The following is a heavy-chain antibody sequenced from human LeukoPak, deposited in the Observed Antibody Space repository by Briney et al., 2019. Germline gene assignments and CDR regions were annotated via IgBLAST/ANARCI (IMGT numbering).Heavy chain of an antibody. Sequence: ASVKVSCKASGYNFISYYMSWVRQATGQGLEWMGIINPSGGSTSYAQKFQDRVTMTRDTSTSTVYMELSSLKSEDTAVYYCAREDVVLVDAVRYYYYGMDVWGQGTTVTVSS. D-gene: IGHD2-8*01. CDR3: AREDVVLVDAVRYYYYGMDV. V-gene: IGHV1-46*01. J-gene: IGHJ6*02. CDR2: INPSGGST. CDR1: GYNFISYY.